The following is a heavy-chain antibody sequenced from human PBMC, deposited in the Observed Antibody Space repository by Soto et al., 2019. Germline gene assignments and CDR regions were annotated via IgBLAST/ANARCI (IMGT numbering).Heavy chain of an antibody. D-gene: IGHD3-22*01. Sequence: ASVKVSCKASGYTFTGYYMHWVRQAPGQGLEWMGWINPNSGGTNYAQKFQGRVTMTRDTSISTAYMELSRLRSDDTAVYYCARWAVAYYYDSPLDPWGQGTLVTVPS. CDR2: INPNSGGT. V-gene: IGHV1-2*02. CDR1: GYTFTGYY. J-gene: IGHJ5*02. CDR3: ARWAVAYYYDSPLDP.